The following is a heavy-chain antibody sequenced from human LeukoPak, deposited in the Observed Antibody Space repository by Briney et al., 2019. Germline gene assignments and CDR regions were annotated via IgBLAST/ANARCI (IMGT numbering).Heavy chain of an antibody. CDR1: GGSFSGYY. CDR3: ASRIVGATPSLYYYGMDV. Sequence: SETLSLTCAVYGGSFSGYYWSWIRQPPGKGLEWIGEINHSGSTNYNPSLKSRVTMSVDTSKNQFSLKLSSVTAADTAVYYCASRIVGATPSLYYYGMDVWGQGTTVTVSS. D-gene: IGHD1-26*01. V-gene: IGHV4-34*01. CDR2: INHSGST. J-gene: IGHJ6*02.